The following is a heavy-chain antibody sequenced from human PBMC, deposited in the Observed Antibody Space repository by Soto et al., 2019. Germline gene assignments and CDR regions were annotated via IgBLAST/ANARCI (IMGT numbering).Heavy chain of an antibody. CDR3: ARVYCSTTTCHVQAFDS. CDR2: ISSAGDSS. V-gene: IGHV3-48*03. CDR1: VFTFISYE. J-gene: IGHJ4*02. D-gene: IGHD2-2*01. Sequence: GWSLRLSCASSVFTFISYEMNWVRQAPGKTLEWVSYISSAGDSSYYADSVKSRFTISRDNAKNSLYLQMNSLRVEDTAVYYCARVYCSTTTCHVQAFDSWGQGTLVTVSS.